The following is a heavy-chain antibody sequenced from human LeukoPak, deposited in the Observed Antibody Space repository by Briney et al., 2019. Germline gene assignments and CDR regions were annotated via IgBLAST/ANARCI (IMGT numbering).Heavy chain of an antibody. J-gene: IGHJ4*02. CDR2: IYHSGST. D-gene: IGHD4-17*01. Sequence: SETLSLTCAVSGGSISNYYWTWIRQPPGKGLEWIGSIYHSGSTYYNPSFKSRVTISVDTSKNQFSLKLSSVTAADTAVYYCARDVSYGDYPNPFDYWGQGTLVTVSS. V-gene: IGHV4-38-2*02. CDR1: GGSISNYY. CDR3: ARDVSYGDYPNPFDY.